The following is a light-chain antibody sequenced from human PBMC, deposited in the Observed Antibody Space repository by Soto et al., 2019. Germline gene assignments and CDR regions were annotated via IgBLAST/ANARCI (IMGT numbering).Light chain of an antibody. V-gene: IGKV3D-20*02. J-gene: IGKJ1*01. CDR2: GAS. Sequence: EIVLTQSPGTLSLSPGERATLSCRASQSLSNNIYLAWYQQKPGQAPRLLIYGASNRATGIPDRFSGSGSGTDFTLTISRLEPEDFAVYYCQQHSHWPPWTFGQGTKVDIK. CDR1: QSLSNNIY. CDR3: QQHSHWPPWT.